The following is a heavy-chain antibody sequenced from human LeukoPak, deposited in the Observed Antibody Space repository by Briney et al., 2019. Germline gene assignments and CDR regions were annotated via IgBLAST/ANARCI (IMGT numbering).Heavy chain of an antibody. V-gene: IGHV3-48*02. CDR1: GFVFNTES. D-gene: IGHD1-14*01. J-gene: IGHJ4*02. CDR2: ISARSTII. CDR3: ARVLTVGQTGGVDY. Sequence: GGSLRLSCAASGFVFNTESMNWVRQAPGKGLEWVAHISARSTIIYYADPVKGRFTFSRDNVKNLLFLQMNSLRHDDAAMYYCARVLTVGQTGGVDYWGQGTLVSVSS.